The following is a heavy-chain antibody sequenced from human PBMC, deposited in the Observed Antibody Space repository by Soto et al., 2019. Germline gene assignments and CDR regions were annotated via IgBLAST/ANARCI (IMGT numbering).Heavy chain of an antibody. D-gene: IGHD2-8*01. J-gene: IGHJ4*01. Sequence: QVYLVESGGGVVQPGRSLRLSCAASGFMFRNHAMHWVRQAPGKGLDWVAVISFDGANDFYADSVKGRFTISRDNSRNTLYLQMDRLRPEDTAVYYCARDAVDVTKMVFVSPIDYWGHGAFVTVSS. CDR1: GFMFRNHA. CDR3: ARDAVDVTKMVFVSPIDY. CDR2: ISFDGAND. V-gene: IGHV3-30-3*01.